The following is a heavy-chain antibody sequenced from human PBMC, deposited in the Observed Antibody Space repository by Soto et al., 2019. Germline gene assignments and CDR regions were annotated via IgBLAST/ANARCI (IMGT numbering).Heavy chain of an antibody. J-gene: IGHJ4*02. CDR3: ATVFDF. V-gene: IGHV3-74*01. D-gene: IGHD4-17*01. CDR2: IDTADSGT. Sequence: EVQLVESGGGSVQPGGSLRLSCAASGFTFTVHWIHWVRQAAGKGLEWVSRIDTADSGTSYAESVKGRFTISTDNVKNTVFLQMNSLRAEDTAVYYCATVFDFWGQGTLVTVSS. CDR1: GFTFTVHW.